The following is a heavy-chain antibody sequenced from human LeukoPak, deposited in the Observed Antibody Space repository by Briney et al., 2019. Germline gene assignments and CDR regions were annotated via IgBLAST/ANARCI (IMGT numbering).Heavy chain of an antibody. CDR2: VYYSGNT. J-gene: IGHJ4*02. CDR1: GDSISSYY. V-gene: IGHV4-59*01. CDR3: ARRGRIPDY. D-gene: IGHD2-21*01. Sequence: SETLSLTCTVSGDSISSYYWSWIRQPPGKGLEWIGFVYYSGNTNYNPSLRSRVTMSVDTSKNQFSLKLSSVTAADTAMYYCARRGRIPDYWGQGTLVTVSS.